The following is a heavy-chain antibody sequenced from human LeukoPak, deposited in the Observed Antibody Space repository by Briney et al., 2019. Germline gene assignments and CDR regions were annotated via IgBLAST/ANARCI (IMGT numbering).Heavy chain of an antibody. CDR2: IYYSGST. J-gene: IGHJ6*03. V-gene: IGHV4-39*02. D-gene: IGHD3-3*02. Sequence: PSETLSLTCTVSGGSISSSSYYWGWIRQPPGKGLEWIGSIYYSGSTYHNPSLKSRVTISVDTSNNQFSLKLSSVTAADTAVYYCARDRTRYIRGYYYYMDVWGKGTTVTISS. CDR3: ARDRTRYIRGYYYYMDV. CDR1: GGSISSSSYY.